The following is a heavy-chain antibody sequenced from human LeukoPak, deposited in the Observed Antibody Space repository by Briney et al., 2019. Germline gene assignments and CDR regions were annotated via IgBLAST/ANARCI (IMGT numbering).Heavy chain of an antibody. CDR3: ARIFPYYDFWSGYPGY. V-gene: IGHV3-23*01. J-gene: IGHJ4*02. D-gene: IGHD3-3*01. CDR2: ISGSGGST. CDR1: GFTFSIDP. Sequence: GGSLRLSCAASGFTFSIDPMTWVRQAPGKGLEWVSAISGSGGSTYYADSVKGRFTISRDNSKNTLYLQMNSLRAEDTAVYYCARIFPYYDFWSGYPGYWGQGTLVTVSS.